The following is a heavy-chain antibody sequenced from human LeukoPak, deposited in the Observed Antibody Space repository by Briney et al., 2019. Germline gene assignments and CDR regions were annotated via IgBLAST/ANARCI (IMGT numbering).Heavy chain of an antibody. J-gene: IGHJ4*02. V-gene: IGHV4-59*08. Sequence: ASETLSLTCTVSGGSISSYYWSWIRQPPGKGLEWIGYIYYSGSTNYNPSLKSRVTISVDTSKNQFSLKLSSVTAADTAVYYCARLNYDSSVTRLIDYWGQGTLVTVSS. CDR1: GGSISSYY. CDR3: ARLNYDSSVTRLIDY. D-gene: IGHD3-22*01. CDR2: IYYSGST.